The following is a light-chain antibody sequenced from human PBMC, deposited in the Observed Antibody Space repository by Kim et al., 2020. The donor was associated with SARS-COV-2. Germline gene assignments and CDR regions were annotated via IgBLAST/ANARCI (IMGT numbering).Light chain of an antibody. J-gene: IGLJ2*01. CDR2: LYSDGRH. Sequence: SANLTCPLSTGHTNSAIAWLQQQPGKGPRYLMRLYSDGRHTKGDGIPDRFSGSTSGSEYSLTISSLQSEDEADYYCQTWGSGIAVFGGGTQLTVL. V-gene: IGLV4-69*01. CDR1: TGHTNSA. CDR3: QTWGSGIAV.